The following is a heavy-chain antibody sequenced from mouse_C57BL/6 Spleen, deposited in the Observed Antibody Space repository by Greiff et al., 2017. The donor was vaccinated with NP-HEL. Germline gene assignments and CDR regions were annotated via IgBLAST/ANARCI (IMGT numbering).Heavy chain of an antibody. CDR2: IRNKANNHAT. Sequence: EVQLQESGGGLVQPGGSMKLSCAASGFTFSDAWMDWVRQSPEKGLEWVAEIRNKANNHATYYAESVKGRFTISRDDYKSSVYLQMNSLRAEDTGIYDCTVYGNYDYAMGYWGQGTSVTVSS. D-gene: IGHD2-1*01. CDR3: TVYGNYDYAMGY. V-gene: IGHV6-6*01. CDR1: GFTFSDAW. J-gene: IGHJ4*01.